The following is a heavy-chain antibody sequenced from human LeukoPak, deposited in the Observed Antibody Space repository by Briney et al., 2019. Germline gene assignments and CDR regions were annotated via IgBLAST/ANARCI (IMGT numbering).Heavy chain of an antibody. CDR2: IYYSGST. Sequence: PSETLSLTCTVSGGSISSSSYYWGWIRQPPGKGLEWIGSIYYSGSTYYNPSLKSRVTISVDTSKNQFSLKLSSVTAADTAVYYCARDVRAEEAFDIWGQGTMVTVSS. J-gene: IGHJ3*02. CDR1: GGSISSSSYY. V-gene: IGHV4-39*07. CDR3: ARDVRAEEAFDI.